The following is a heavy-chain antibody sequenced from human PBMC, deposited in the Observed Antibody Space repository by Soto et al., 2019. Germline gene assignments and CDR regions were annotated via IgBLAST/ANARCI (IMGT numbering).Heavy chain of an antibody. J-gene: IGHJ3*02. CDR2: ISGSGGST. CDR3: AKDRAVLMVYAIDAFDI. D-gene: IGHD2-8*01. CDR1: GFTFSSYA. Sequence: GSLILSCAASGFTFSSYAMSGVRQAPGKGLEWVSAISGSGGSTYYADSVKGRFTISRDNSKNTLYLQMNSLRAEDTAVYYCAKDRAVLMVYAIDAFDIWGQGTMVTVSS. V-gene: IGHV3-23*01.